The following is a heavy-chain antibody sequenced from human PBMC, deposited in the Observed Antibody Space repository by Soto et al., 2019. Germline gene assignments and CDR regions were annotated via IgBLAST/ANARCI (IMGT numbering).Heavy chain of an antibody. V-gene: IGHV1-18*01. CDR1: GYTFTSYG. J-gene: IGHJ3*02. CDR3: ARDRRNPHSSSWQPVGDAFDI. CDR2: ISAYNGNT. Sequence: QVQLVQSGAEVKKPGASVKVSCKASGYTFTSYGISWVRQAPGQGLEWIGWISAYNGNTNYAQKLQGRVTMTTDTYKITAYMALRSLRSADTAVYYCARDRRNPHSSSWQPVGDAFDIWGQGTLVTVSS. D-gene: IGHD6-13*01.